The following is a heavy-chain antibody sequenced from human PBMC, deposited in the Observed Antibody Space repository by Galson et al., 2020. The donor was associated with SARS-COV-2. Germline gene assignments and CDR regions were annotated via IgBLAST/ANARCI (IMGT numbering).Heavy chain of an antibody. D-gene: IGHD3-22*01. J-gene: IGHJ3*02. CDR2: IYTSGST. CDR3: ARTIVVVITGNDAFDI. Sequence: SETLSLTCTVSGGSISSGSYYWSWIRQPAGKGLEWIGRIYTSGSTNYNPSLKSRVTISVDTSKNQFSLKLSSVTAADTAVYYCARTIVVVITGNDAFDIWGQGTMVTVSS. V-gene: IGHV4-61*02. CDR1: GGSISSGSYY.